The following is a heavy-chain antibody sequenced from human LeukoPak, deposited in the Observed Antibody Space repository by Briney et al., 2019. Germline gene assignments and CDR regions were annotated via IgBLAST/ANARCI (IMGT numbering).Heavy chain of an antibody. J-gene: IGHJ6*03. V-gene: IGHV3-23*01. D-gene: IGHD3-10*01. CDR3: ATFPRNLWFGELSPWGDYYYYYYMDV. CDR1: GFTFSTYA. CDR2: ISGSSRST. Sequence: GGSLRLSCAASGFTFSTYAMSWVRQAPGKGLEWVSVISGSSRSTYYADSVKGRFTISRDNFRNTLYLQMNSLRAEDTAVYYCATFPRNLWFGELSPWGDYYYYYYMDVWGKGTTVTVSS.